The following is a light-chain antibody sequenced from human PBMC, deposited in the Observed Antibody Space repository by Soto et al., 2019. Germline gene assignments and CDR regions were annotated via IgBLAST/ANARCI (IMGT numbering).Light chain of an antibody. V-gene: IGKV2-28*01. J-gene: IGKJ1*01. CDR2: LGS. CDR3: MQAVQTPPT. Sequence: DIVMTQSPLSLPVTPGEPASISCRSSQSLLHSNGYNYLDWYLQKPGQSPHLLIYLGSNRASGVPDRFSGSGSGTDFTLKISRVEADDVGVYYCMQAVQTPPTFGQGTKVDIK. CDR1: QSLLHSNGYNY.